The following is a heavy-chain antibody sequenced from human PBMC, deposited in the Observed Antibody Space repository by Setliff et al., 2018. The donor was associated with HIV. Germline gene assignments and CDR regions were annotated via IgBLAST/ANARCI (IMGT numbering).Heavy chain of an antibody. CDR3: ARATYSGSPNPPQDY. J-gene: IGHJ4*02. D-gene: IGHD1-26*01. V-gene: IGHV1-18*01. Sequence: ASVKVSCKASGYSFFSYSITWVRQAPGQGLEWVGWINCYSGDSKFPEKPQGRITMTADTSTSTAYMELRNLTSDDTAMYYCARATYSGSPNPPQDYWGQGTLVTVSS. CDR1: GYSFFSYS. CDR2: INCYSGDS.